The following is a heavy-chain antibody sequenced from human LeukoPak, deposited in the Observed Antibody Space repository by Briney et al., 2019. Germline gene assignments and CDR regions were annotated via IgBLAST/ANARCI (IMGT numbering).Heavy chain of an antibody. Sequence: GGSLSLSIAASGFTFSNAGCSWVRQAPGKGLEWVGRIKTKTDGGATDYAAPVKGRFTISRDDSKNTLYLLMNSLKTEDTAVYYCTTEVLEEATEGTFDIWGHGANVSVSS. CDR1: GFTFSNAG. D-gene: IGHD1-14*01. J-gene: IGHJ3*02. V-gene: IGHV3-15*01. CDR3: TTEVLEEATEGTFDI. CDR2: IKTKTDGGAT.